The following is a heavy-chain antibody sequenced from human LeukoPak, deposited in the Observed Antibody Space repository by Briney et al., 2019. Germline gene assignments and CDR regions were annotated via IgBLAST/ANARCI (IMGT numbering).Heavy chain of an antibody. D-gene: IGHD6-13*01. CDR1: GFTFTSYA. CDR3: ASSYKRSLEPYSRGGDAFDI. J-gene: IGHJ3*02. Sequence: GGSLRLSCAASGFTFTSYAMHWVRQAPGQRLEWMGWINAGNGNAKYSQKFQGRVTITRDTSASTAYMELSSLRSEDTAVYYCASSYKRSLEPYSRGGDAFDIWGQGTMVTVSS. V-gene: IGHV1-3*01. CDR2: INAGNGNA.